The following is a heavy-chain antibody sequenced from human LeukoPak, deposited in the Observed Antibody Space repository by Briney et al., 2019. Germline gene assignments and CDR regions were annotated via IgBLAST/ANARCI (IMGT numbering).Heavy chain of an antibody. V-gene: IGHV3-23*01. CDR3: AKACARENAFDI. CDR2: ISGSGGST. J-gene: IGHJ3*02. Sequence: GGSLRLSCAASGFTFSSYGMSWVRQAPGKGLEWVSAISGSGGSTYYADSVKGRFTISRDNSKNALYLQMNSLRAEDTVVYYCAKACARENAFDIWGQGTMVTVSS. CDR1: GFTFSSYG. D-gene: IGHD1-26*01.